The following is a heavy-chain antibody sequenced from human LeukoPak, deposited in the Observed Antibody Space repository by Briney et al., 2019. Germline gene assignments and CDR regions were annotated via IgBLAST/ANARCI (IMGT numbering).Heavy chain of an antibody. D-gene: IGHD2-15*01. CDR1: GYTFTGYY. CDR2: INPNSGGT. CDR3: ARVGYCSGGSCYFPHDY. J-gene: IGHJ4*02. Sequence: GASVKVSCKASGYTFTGYYMHWVRQAPGQGLEWMGWINPNSGGTNYAQKFQGRVTMTRDTSISTAYMELSRLRSDDTAVYYCARVGYCSGGSCYFPHDYWGQGTLVTVSS. V-gene: IGHV1-2*02.